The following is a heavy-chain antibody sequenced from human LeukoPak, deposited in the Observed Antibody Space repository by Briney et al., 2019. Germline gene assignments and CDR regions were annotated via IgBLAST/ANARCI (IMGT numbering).Heavy chain of an antibody. J-gene: IGHJ4*02. CDR3: AKREVTYYYDSSGYYRAVYYFDY. V-gene: IGHV3-23*01. CDR2: ISGSGGST. Sequence: PGGSLRLFCAASGFTFSSYAMSWVRQAPGKGLEWVSAISGSGGSTYYADSVKGRFTISRDNSRNTLYLQMNSLRAEDTAVYYCAKREVTYYYDSSGYYRAVYYFDYWGQGTLVTVSS. CDR1: GFTFSSYA. D-gene: IGHD3-22*01.